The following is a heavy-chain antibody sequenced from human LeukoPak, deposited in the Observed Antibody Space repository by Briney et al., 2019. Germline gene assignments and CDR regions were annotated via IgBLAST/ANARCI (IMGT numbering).Heavy chain of an antibody. D-gene: IGHD3-22*01. CDR3: ARSNDSSGYFVY. CDR2: ISYDGSNK. V-gene: IGHV3-30-3*01. J-gene: IGHJ4*02. CDR1: GFTFSSYA. Sequence: PGRSLRLSCAASGFTFSSYAMHWVRQAPGKGLEWVAVISYDGSNKYYAGSVKGRFTISRDNSKNTLYLQMNSLRAEDTAVYYCARSNDSSGYFVYWGQGTLVTVSS.